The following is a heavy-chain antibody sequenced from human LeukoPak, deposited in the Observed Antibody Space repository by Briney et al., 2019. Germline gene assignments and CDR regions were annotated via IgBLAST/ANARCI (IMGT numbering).Heavy chain of an antibody. CDR2: ISWNSGSI. CDR1: GFTFDDYA. Sequence: SLRLSCAASGFTFDDYAMHWVRQAPGKALEWVSGISWNSGSIGYADSVKGRFTISRDNAKNSLYLQMNSLRAEDTALYYCAKAYNYDISGSSFDCWGQGTLVTVSS. V-gene: IGHV3-9*01. J-gene: IGHJ4*02. CDR3: AKAYNYDISGSSFDC. D-gene: IGHD3-22*01.